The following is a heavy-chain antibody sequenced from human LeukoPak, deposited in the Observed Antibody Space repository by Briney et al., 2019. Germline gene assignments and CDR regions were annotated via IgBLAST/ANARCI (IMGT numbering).Heavy chain of an antibody. CDR3: AKSMSSEIYPFDY. D-gene: IGHD1-26*01. CDR1: GFTFNSYG. J-gene: IGHJ4*02. Sequence: GGSLRLSCAASGFTFNSYGMHWVRQAPDRGLEGVAVISYDGSNKYYGDSVKGRFTISRDNSKNTLDLQMNSLGAEDTAVYYCAKSMSSEIYPFDYWGQGTLVTVSS. V-gene: IGHV3-30*18. CDR2: ISYDGSNK.